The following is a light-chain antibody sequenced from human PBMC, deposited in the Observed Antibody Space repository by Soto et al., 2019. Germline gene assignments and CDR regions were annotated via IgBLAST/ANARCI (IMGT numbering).Light chain of an antibody. CDR1: QRLSRN. CDR3: QQYHRWPIT. CDR2: GAS. Sequence: VLTQSPVTLSVSPGESVTLSCRASQRLSRNLAWYKKRNGQATRLLIYGASNRDTGIPDRVSGSGSGKEFTLTISSLQSEESATYYCQQYHRWPITFGQGTRLEIK. J-gene: IGKJ5*01. V-gene: IGKV3D-15*01.